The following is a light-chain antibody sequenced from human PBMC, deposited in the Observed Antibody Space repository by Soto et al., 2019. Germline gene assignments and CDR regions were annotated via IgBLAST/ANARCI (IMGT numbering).Light chain of an antibody. J-gene: IGKJ1*01. CDR1: QSVRTR. CDR2: GAS. Sequence: EIQMTQSPSTLSASAGGRVTISCRASQSVRTRLAWYQQKPGKAPKLLIYGASTLASGVPARFSGGGSGTEFTLTITSLQPEDFAAYFCQQYSGNTWSFGQGTKVDI. V-gene: IGKV1-5*01. CDR3: QQYSGNTWS.